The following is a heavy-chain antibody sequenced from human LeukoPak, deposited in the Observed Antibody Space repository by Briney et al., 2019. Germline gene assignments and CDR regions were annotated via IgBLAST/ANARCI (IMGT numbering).Heavy chain of an antibody. CDR1: GYTFTAYY. V-gene: IGHV1-46*01. Sequence: ASVKVSCKASGYTFTAYYIHWVRQAPGQGLEWMGIINPSGGSTSYAQKFQGRVTMTRDTSTSTVYMELSSLRSEDTAVYYCARDRGGYCSSTSCYAGGYFDYWGQGTLVTVSS. J-gene: IGHJ4*02. CDR2: INPSGGST. CDR3: ARDRGGYCSSTSCYAGGYFDY. D-gene: IGHD2-2*01.